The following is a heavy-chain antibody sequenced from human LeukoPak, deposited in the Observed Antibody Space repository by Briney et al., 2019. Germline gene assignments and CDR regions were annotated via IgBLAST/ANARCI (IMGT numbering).Heavy chain of an antibody. Sequence: GGSLRLSCAASEFSVGSNYMNWVRQAPGKGLEWVSYISSSGSTIYYADSVKGRFTISRDNAKNSLYLQMNSLRAEDTAVYYCARDSNNWNDGSIDYWGQGTLVTVSS. V-gene: IGHV3-48*03. CDR3: ARDSNNWNDGSIDY. D-gene: IGHD1-1*01. CDR2: ISSSGSTI. CDR1: EFSVGSNY. J-gene: IGHJ4*02.